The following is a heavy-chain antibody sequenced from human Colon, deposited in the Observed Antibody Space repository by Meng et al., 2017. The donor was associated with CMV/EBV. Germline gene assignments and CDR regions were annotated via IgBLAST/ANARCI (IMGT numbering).Heavy chain of an antibody. CDR3: AKDLGQLRSLGLRPGAVFDY. CDR2: INPDNGDT. V-gene: IGHV1-2*02. J-gene: IGHJ4*02. CDR1: GYSFTGYY. Sequence: ASVKVSCKTSGYSFTGYYMHWVRQAPGQGLEWLGWINPDNGDTDYSQKLQGRVTLTRDKSISTAYMEVNRLTSDDTAVYYCAKDLGQLRSLGLRPGAVFDYWGQGTLVTVSS. D-gene: IGHD3-3*01.